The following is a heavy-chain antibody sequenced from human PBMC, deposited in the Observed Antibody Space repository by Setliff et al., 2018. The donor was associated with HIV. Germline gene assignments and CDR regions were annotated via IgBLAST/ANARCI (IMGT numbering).Heavy chain of an antibody. V-gene: IGHV4-59*12. CDR2: IYYSGRT. CDR3: AKGSGPPWFDP. Sequence: SETLSLTCTVSGGSISTFYWSWIRQPPGKGLEWIGYIYYSGRTNYNPSLDSRVTMSVDTSKNLFSLKLTSVTAADTAVYFCAKGSGPPWFDPWGQGTLVTVSS. CDR1: GGSISTFY. D-gene: IGHD3-3*01. J-gene: IGHJ5*02.